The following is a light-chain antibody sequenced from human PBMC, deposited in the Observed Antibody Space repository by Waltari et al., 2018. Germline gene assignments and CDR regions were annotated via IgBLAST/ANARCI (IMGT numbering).Light chain of an antibody. J-gene: IGLJ1*01. CDR1: NSNIGANF. CDR2: GND. V-gene: IGLV1-47*01. CDR3: AAWDDSLTGHSV. Sequence: QSVLTQPPSASGTPGQRVTISCSGSNSNIGANFVYWYRQFPGTSPKLLTYGNDKLPSGVPDRFSGSKSGSSASLVISGLRSEDEADYYCAAWDDSLTGHSVFGTGTKVTVL.